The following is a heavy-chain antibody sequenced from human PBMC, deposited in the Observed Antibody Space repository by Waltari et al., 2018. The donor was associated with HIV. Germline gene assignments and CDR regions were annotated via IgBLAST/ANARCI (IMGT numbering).Heavy chain of an antibody. Sequence: EVQLVESGGGLVQPGGSLRLSCAASGFTFSSYSMNWVRQGPGKGLEWVSYISSSSGTIYDADSVKGRFTISRDNAKNSLYLQMNSLRDEDTAVYYCARSPLYYYDSSGYYFDYWGQGTLLTVSS. CDR1: GFTFSSYS. V-gene: IGHV3-48*02. J-gene: IGHJ4*02. CDR2: ISSSSGTI. D-gene: IGHD3-22*01. CDR3: ARSPLYYYDSSGYYFDY.